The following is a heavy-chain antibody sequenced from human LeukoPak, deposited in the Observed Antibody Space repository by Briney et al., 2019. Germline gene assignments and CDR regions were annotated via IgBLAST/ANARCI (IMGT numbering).Heavy chain of an antibody. Sequence: SETLSFTCTVSGGSISSGGYYWSWIRQPPGKGLEWIGYIYHSGSTYCNPSLKSRVTISVDRSKNQFSLKLSSVTAADTAVYYCARVDAMTTVTTDERRFDYWGQGTLVTVSS. CDR3: ARVDAMTTVTTDERRFDY. CDR2: IYHSGST. J-gene: IGHJ4*02. V-gene: IGHV4-30-2*01. D-gene: IGHD4-17*01. CDR1: GGSISSGGYY.